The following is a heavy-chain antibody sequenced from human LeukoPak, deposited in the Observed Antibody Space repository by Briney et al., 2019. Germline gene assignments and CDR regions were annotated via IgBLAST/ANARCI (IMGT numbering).Heavy chain of an antibody. D-gene: IGHD1-26*01. CDR2: INHSGST. V-gene: IGHV4-34*01. Sequence: ASETLSLTCAVYGGSFSGYYWSWIRQPPGKGLEWIGEINHSGSTNYNPSLKSRVTISVDTSKNQFSLKLSSVTAADTAVYYCARGRGGSGSYYVRYYFDYWGQGTLVTVSS. CDR1: GGSFSGYY. CDR3: ARGRGGSGSYYVRYYFDY. J-gene: IGHJ4*02.